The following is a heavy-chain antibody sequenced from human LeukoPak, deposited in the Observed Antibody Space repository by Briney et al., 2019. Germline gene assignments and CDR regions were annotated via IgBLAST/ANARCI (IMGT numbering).Heavy chain of an antibody. CDR3: ARVGYCGGDSACEYFQH. CDR2: IIPIFVTA. Sequence: SVKVSCKASGGTFSSYAISWVRQAPGQGLEWMGGIIPIFVTANYAQKFQGRVTITADESTSTAYMELSSLRSEDTAVYYCARVGYCGGDSACEYFQHWGQGTLVTVSS. J-gene: IGHJ1*01. D-gene: IGHD2-21*02. V-gene: IGHV1-69*13. CDR1: GGTFSSYA.